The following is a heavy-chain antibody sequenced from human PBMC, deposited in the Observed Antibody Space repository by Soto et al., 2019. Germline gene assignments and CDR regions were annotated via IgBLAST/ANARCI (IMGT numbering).Heavy chain of an antibody. CDR1: GFSLSNARMG. J-gene: IGHJ6*02. Sequence: QVTLKESGPVLVKPTETLTLTCTVSGFSLSNARMGVSWIRQPPGKALEWLAHIFSNDEKSYSTSLKSRLTIPKDTSKSQVVLTMTNMDPVDTATYYCARIREDDFWSGYYRYYYGMDVWGQGTTVTVSS. CDR3: ARIREDDFWSGYYRYYYGMDV. V-gene: IGHV2-26*01. D-gene: IGHD3-3*01. CDR2: IFSNDEK.